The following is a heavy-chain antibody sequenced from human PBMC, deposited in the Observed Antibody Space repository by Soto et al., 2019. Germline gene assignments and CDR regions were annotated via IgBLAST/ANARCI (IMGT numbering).Heavy chain of an antibody. CDR1: GFTFSSYA. J-gene: IGHJ4*02. V-gene: IGHV3-23*01. CDR3: AKFGMATTKRSPPYYIDY. Sequence: GSVRLSCAASGFTFSSYAMSWVRQAPGKGLEWVSSISGSGGGTYYADSVKGRFTFSRDNSKNTLYLQMNSLRAEDTAVYYCAKFGMATTKRSPPYYIDYWGQGALVTV. D-gene: IGHD1-1*01. CDR2: ISGSGGGT.